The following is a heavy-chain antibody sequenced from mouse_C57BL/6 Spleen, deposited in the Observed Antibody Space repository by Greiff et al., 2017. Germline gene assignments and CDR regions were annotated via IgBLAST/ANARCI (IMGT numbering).Heavy chain of an antibody. Sequence: EVQLQQSGAELVKPGASVKLSCTASGFNIKDYYMHWVKQRTEQGLEWIGRIDPEDGETKYAPKFKGKATITADTSSNTAYLQLSSLTSEDTAVDYCARPFYDGYSYYFDYWGQGTTRTVSS. J-gene: IGHJ2*01. D-gene: IGHD2-3*01. V-gene: IGHV14-2*01. CDR1: GFNIKDYY. CDR3: ARPFYDGYSYYFDY. CDR2: IDPEDGET.